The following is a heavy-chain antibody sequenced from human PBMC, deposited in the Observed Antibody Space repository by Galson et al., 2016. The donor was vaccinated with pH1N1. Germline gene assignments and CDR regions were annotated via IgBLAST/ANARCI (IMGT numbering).Heavy chain of an antibody. CDR1: GFSLSTSGMC. Sequence: PALVTPTQTLTLTCTFSGFSLSTSGMCVSWIRQPPGKALEWLALIAWDDDKYYSTSLKTRLTISKDTSKNQVVLTMTNMDPVDTATYYFARLDYGDYSGYFEYWGQGTLVTVSS. V-gene: IGHV2-70*01. CDR3: ARLDYGDYSGYFEY. CDR2: IAWDDDK. J-gene: IGHJ4*02. D-gene: IGHD4-17*01.